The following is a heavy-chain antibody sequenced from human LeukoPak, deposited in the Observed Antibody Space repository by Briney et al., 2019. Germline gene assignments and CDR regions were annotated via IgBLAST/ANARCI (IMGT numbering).Heavy chain of an antibody. D-gene: IGHD2-2*01. V-gene: IGHV3-30*03. CDR1: GFTFSSYG. J-gene: IGHJ4*02. CDR3: ARDLAISTSCFDY. Sequence: GGSLRLSCAASGFTFSSYGMHWVRQAPGKGLEWVAVISYDGSNKYYADSVKGRFTISRDNSKNTVYLQMNSLRAEDTAVYYCARDLAISTSCFDYWGQGTLVTVSS. CDR2: ISYDGSNK.